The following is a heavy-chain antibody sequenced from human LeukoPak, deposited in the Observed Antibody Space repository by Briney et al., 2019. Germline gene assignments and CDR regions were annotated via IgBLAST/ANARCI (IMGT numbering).Heavy chain of an antibody. J-gene: IGHJ4*02. Sequence: GGSLRLSCAASGFTFDDYARHWVRQAPGKGLEWVSLISGDGGSTYYADSVKGRFTVSRANSKNLLYLQMDSLRVEDTAVYYCARAGTCSSTSCDGGIEYWGQGTLVTVSS. CDR2: ISGDGGST. CDR1: GFTFDDYA. D-gene: IGHD2-2*01. V-gene: IGHV3-43*02. CDR3: ARAGTCSSTSCDGGIEY.